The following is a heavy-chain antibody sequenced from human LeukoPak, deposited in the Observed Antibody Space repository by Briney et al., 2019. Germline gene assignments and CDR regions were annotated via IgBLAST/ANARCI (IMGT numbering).Heavy chain of an antibody. V-gene: IGHV5-51*01. D-gene: IGHD4-23*01. CDR3: ARLEGSTVVTPIYFDY. CDR1: GYTFITSW. CDR2: IYPGDSDT. Sequence: GESLKISCKGSGYTFITSWIGWVRQMPGKGLEWMGIIYPGDSDTRYSPSFQGQVTISADKPISTAYLQWSSLKASDTAMYYCARLEGSTVVTPIYFDYWGQGTLVTVSS. J-gene: IGHJ4*02.